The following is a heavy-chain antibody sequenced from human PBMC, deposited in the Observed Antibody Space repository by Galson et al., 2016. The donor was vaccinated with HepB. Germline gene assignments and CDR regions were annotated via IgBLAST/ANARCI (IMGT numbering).Heavy chain of an antibody. Sequence: SLRLSCSASGFTFRNYGMHWVRQAPGKGLEWVAADSMDGRRKFYADSVKGRFTISRDNSNNMLFLQMSSLRPDDTAVYYCAKRHEYCPPVGCSVDYWGQGTLVFVSS. CDR2: DSMDGRRK. CDR3: AKRHEYCPPVGCSVDY. V-gene: IGHV3-30*18. CDR1: GFTFRNYG. J-gene: IGHJ4*02. D-gene: IGHD2/OR15-2a*01.